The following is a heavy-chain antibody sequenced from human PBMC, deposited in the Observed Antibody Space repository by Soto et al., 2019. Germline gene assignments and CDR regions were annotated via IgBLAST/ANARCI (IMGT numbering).Heavy chain of an antibody. J-gene: IGHJ4*02. D-gene: IGHD2-15*01. CDR1: GGSMSSFY. Sequence: QVQLQESGPGLVKPSETLSLTCTVSGGSMSSFYWSWIRQPPGKGLEWIGYIYYSGSTKYNPSLKSRVTISVDTSKSQFSRKLSSVTAADTAVYYCARDCSSGSCYDYWGQGSLVIVSS. CDR2: IYYSGST. V-gene: IGHV4-59*01. CDR3: ARDCSSGSCYDY.